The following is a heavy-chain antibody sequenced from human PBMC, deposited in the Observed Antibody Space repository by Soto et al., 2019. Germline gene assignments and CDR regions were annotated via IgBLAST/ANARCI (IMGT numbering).Heavy chain of an antibody. D-gene: IGHD1-26*01. Sequence: QVQLVQSAAEVKKPGASVKVSCKASGYTFTSFGISWVRQAPGHGLEWIGWISAYNGETKYAQKFQGRVTMTADTLTSTVHMELRSLRSDDTAVYYCARLLTEGATFREDAFDLWGQGTKVIVS. V-gene: IGHV1-18*01. CDR3: ARLLTEGATFREDAFDL. CDR1: GYTFTSFG. CDR2: ISAYNGET. J-gene: IGHJ3*01.